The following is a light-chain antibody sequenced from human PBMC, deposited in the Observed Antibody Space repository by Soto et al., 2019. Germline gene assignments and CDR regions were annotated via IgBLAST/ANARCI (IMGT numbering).Light chain of an antibody. J-gene: IGKJ1*01. Sequence: EIFLTQSPATLSLSAGERATLSCRASQSIDGYVAWFQQKPGQPPRLXIYDVSNRAIGVPARFSGSGSGTEFTLTITSLEPEDFAVYYCQQRSNWPPTFGQGTKVDIK. CDR3: QQRSNWPPT. CDR1: QSIDGY. V-gene: IGKV3-11*01. CDR2: DVS.